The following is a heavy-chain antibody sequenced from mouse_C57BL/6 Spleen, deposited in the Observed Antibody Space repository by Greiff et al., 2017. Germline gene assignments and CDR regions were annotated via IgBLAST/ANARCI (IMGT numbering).Heavy chain of an antibody. D-gene: IGHD2-4*01. CDR3: ARGDYDEEAWFAY. J-gene: IGHJ3*01. V-gene: IGHV1-82*01. Sequence: VQLQQSGPELVKPGASVKISCKASGYAFSSSWMNWVKQRPGKGLEWIGRIYPGDGDTNYNGKFKGKATLTADKSSITAYMQLISLTSEDSAVYFCARGDYDEEAWFAYWGQGTLVTVSA. CDR2: IYPGDGDT. CDR1: GYAFSSSW.